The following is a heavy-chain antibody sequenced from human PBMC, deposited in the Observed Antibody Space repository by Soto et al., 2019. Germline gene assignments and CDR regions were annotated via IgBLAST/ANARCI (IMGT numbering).Heavy chain of an antibody. CDR3: AREIDFWRAGLDYYGMDV. V-gene: IGHV1-3*01. CDR2: INAGNGNT. Sequence: ASVKVSCKASGYTFTSYAMHWVRQAPGQRLEWMGWINAGNGNTKYSQKFQGRVTITRDTSASTAYMELSSLRSEDTAVYYCAREIDFWRAGLDYYGMDVWGQGTTVTVSS. J-gene: IGHJ6*02. CDR1: GYTFTSYA. D-gene: IGHD3-3*01.